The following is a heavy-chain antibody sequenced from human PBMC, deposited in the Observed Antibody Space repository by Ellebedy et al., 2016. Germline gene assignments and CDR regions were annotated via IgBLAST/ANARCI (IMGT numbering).Heavy chain of an antibody. Sequence: GGSLRLXXAASGFSVSSNDMSWVRQAPGKGLELVSLLHGGGTSYYADSVKGRFTITKDNSKNKLYLQISGLGAEDSAVYYCVTRHNGAFDFWGQGTMVTVSS. J-gene: IGHJ3*01. CDR2: LHGGGTS. CDR3: VTRHNGAFDF. CDR1: GFSVSSND. D-gene: IGHD1-14*01. V-gene: IGHV3-53*01.